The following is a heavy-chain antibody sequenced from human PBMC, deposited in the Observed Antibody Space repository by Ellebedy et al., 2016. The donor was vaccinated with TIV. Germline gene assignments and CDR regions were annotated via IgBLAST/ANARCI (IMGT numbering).Heavy chain of an antibody. CDR1: GFTFSSYS. V-gene: IGHV3-7*03. D-gene: IGHD3-10*01. CDR3: ASPPGVVAL. Sequence: PGGSLRLSCAASGFTFSSYSMSWVRQAPGKGPEWVANINKDGSEKFYVDSVKGRFTISRDNAKNSLYLQMNSLRAEDTAVYYWASPPGVVALWGQGTLVTVSS. CDR2: INKDGSEK. J-gene: IGHJ4*02.